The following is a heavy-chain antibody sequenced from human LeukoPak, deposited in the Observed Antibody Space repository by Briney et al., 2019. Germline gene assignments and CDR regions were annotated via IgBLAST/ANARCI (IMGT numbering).Heavy chain of an antibody. Sequence: HWASVKVSCKASGYTFTTYYVHWVRQAPGQGLEWMGIINPSGGSTTYAQKFRGRLTMTRDMSTSTVYMELSSLRSEDTAVYYCARVRGWDSRGWDGLDYWGQGTLVTVSS. CDR2: INPSGGST. CDR3: ARVRGWDSRGWDGLDY. D-gene: IGHD6-19*01. V-gene: IGHV1-46*01. J-gene: IGHJ4*02. CDR1: GYTFTTYY.